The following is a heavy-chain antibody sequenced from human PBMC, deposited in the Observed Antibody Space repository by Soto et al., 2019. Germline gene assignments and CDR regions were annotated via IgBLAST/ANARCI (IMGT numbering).Heavy chain of an antibody. D-gene: IGHD6-19*01. CDR1: GFSLSNTG. Sequence: GGSLRLSCVASGFSLSNTGIHWVRQAPGKGLEWLAMISHDGTVKQYADNVKGRFTISRDNSENTLYLQMNSLTAEDTAVYYCAKDWGSSGWFNWFDPWSQGTLVTVSS. J-gene: IGHJ5*02. CDR2: ISHDGTVK. CDR3: AKDWGSSGWFNWFDP. V-gene: IGHV3-30*18.